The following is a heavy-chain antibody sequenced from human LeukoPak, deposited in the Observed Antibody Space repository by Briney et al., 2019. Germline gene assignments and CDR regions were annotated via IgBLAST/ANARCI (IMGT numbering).Heavy chain of an antibody. J-gene: IGHJ4*02. CDR2: IYTSGST. D-gene: IGHD3-3*01. CDR3: AGVSRFLEWPDY. Sequence: SETLSLTCTVSGGSIISYYWSWIRQPAGKGLEWIGRIYTSGSTNYNPSLKSRVTMSIDTYKNRFSLKLTSVTAADTAVYYCAGVSRFLEWPDYWGQGTLVTVSS. V-gene: IGHV4-4*07. CDR1: GGSIISYY.